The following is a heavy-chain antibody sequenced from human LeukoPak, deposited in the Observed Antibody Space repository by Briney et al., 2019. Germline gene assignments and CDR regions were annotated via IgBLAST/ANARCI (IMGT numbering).Heavy chain of an antibody. CDR3: TRGRAYCGGGCYSSWLDP. V-gene: IGHV3-48*02. J-gene: IGHJ5*02. Sequence: PGGSLRLSCTASGFSFSSYSMNWVRQAPGKGLEWVSYISSSSSTIYYADSVKGRFSISRDNAKNSLYLQMNGLRDEDTAVYYCTRGRAYCGGGCYSSWLDPWGQGTLVTVSS. D-gene: IGHD2-21*02. CDR2: ISSSSSTI. CDR1: GFSFSSYS.